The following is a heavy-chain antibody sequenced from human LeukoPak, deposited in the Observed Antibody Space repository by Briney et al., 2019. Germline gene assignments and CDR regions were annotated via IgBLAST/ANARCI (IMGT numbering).Heavy chain of an antibody. J-gene: IGHJ4*02. CDR3: TTDPPYSSSWPVY. CDR1: GFTFSNAW. D-gene: IGHD6-13*01. CDR2: IKSKTDGGTT. V-gene: IGHV3-15*01. Sequence: PGGSLRLSSAASGFTFSNAWMSWVRQAPGEGLEWVGRIKSKTDGGTTDYAAPVKGRFTISRDDSKNTLYLQMNSLKTEDTAVYYCTTDPPYSSSWPVYWGQGTLVTVSS.